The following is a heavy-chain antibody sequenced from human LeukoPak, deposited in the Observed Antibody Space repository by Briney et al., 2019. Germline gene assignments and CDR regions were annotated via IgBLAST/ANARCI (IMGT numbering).Heavy chain of an antibody. D-gene: IGHD4-17*01. CDR3: AKDGFTVTPVTDY. V-gene: IGHV3-23*01. J-gene: IGHJ4*02. CDR1: GFTFSSYA. Sequence: PGGSLRLSCAASGFTFSSYAMSWVRQAPGKGLEWVSTTSGSSGNTYYADSVKGRFTFSRDNSKNTLYLQMNSLRAEDTAVYYCAKDGFTVTPVTDYWGQGTLVTVSS. CDR2: TSGSSGNT.